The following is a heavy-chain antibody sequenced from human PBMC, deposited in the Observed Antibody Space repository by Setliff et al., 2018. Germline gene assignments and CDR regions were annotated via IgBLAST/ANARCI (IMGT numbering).Heavy chain of an antibody. CDR1: GGSFSGYY. D-gene: IGHD3-3*01. CDR2: INHSGST. V-gene: IGHV4-34*01. CDR3: AREGYYNFWSGFMDV. J-gene: IGHJ6*02. Sequence: SETLSLTCAVYGGSFSGYYWSWIRQPPGKGLEWIGEINHSGSTNYNPSLKSRVTISVDTSKNQSSLKLSSVTAADTAVYYCAREGYYNFWSGFMDVWGQGTTVTVS.